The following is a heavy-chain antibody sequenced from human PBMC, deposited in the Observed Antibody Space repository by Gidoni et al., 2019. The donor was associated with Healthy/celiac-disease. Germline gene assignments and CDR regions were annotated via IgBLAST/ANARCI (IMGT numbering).Heavy chain of an antibody. CDR1: GFTWGRYA. J-gene: IGHJ5*02. CDR2: ISGSAGST. Sequence: EGQLLESGGGLGQPGGALRLSCAASGFTWGRYAMSWVRQAPGKGLEWVSAISGSAGSTYYADSVKGRFTISRANSKNTLYLQMNRLSAEDTAVYYCANDGTGYSSGWYMGWFDPWGQGTLVTVSS. V-gene: IGHV3-23*01. D-gene: IGHD6-19*01. CDR3: ANDGTGYSSGWYMGWFDP.